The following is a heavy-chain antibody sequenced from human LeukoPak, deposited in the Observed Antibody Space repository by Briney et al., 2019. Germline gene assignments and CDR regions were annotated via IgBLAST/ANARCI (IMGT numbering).Heavy chain of an antibody. D-gene: IGHD3-10*01. CDR2: INPNSGGT. V-gene: IGHV1-2*02. J-gene: IGHJ6*03. Sequence: ASVKVSCKASGYTFTGYYMHWVRQAPGQGLEWMGWINPNSGGTNYAQKFQGRVTMTRDTSISTAYMELSRVTSDDTAVYYCAREGPHSGYHYYMDVWGKGTTVTISS. CDR3: AREGPHSGYHYYMDV. CDR1: GYTFTGYY.